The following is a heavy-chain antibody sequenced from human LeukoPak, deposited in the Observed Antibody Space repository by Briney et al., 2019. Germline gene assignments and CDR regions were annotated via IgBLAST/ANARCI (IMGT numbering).Heavy chain of an antibody. Sequence: GGSLRLSCAASGFTFSGSAMHWVRQASGKGLEWVGRIRSKANSYATAYAASVKGRFTISRDDSKNTAYLQMNSLKTEDTAVYYCTSGSGSYSYYYYYMDVWGKGTTVTVSS. V-gene: IGHV3-73*01. CDR3: TSGSGSYSYYYYYMDV. CDR2: IRSKANSYAT. D-gene: IGHD6-19*01. J-gene: IGHJ6*03. CDR1: GFTFSGSA.